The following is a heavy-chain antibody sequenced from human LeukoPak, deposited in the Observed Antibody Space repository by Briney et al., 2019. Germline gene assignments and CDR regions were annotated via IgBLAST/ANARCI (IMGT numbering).Heavy chain of an antibody. Sequence: GGSLRLSCAATGLSLSSYGMTWVRQAPGKGLEWVSGISGDGGSTYYADSVKSRFTISRENSKNTLYLQMNSLRVKDTAAYYCATERRTFDYWGQGSLVTVSS. V-gene: IGHV3-23*01. J-gene: IGHJ4*02. D-gene: IGHD1/OR15-1a*01. CDR2: ISGDGGST. CDR3: ATERRTFDY. CDR1: GLSLSSYG.